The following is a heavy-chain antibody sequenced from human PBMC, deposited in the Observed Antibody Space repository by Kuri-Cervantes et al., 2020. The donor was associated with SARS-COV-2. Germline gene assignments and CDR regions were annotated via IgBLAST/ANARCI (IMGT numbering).Heavy chain of an antibody. CDR2: ISSSSNTI. Sequence: GESLKISCVASGFTFSRYSMNWVRQAPGKGLEWVSYISSSSNTIYYADSVEGRSTISRDNAKNSLYLQMNSLRAEDTAVYYCVQQIAVVDYYFDFWGQGTLVTVSS. V-gene: IGHV3-48*01. J-gene: IGHJ4*02. CDR1: GFTFSRYS. CDR3: VQQIAVVDYYFDF. D-gene: IGHD2-2*01.